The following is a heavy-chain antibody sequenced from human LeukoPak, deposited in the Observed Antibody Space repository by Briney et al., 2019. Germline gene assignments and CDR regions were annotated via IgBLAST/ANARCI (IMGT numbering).Heavy chain of an antibody. Sequence: PGASVKVSCKASGGTFSSYAISWVRQAPGQGHEWMGGIIPIFGTANYAQKFQGRVTITTDESTSTAYMELSSLRSEDTAVYYRARGRDIVVVPAAILQVGAFDIWGQGTMVTVSS. CDR1: GGTFSSYA. J-gene: IGHJ3*02. CDR3: ARGRDIVVVPAAILQVGAFDI. V-gene: IGHV1-69*05. D-gene: IGHD2-2*02. CDR2: IIPIFGTA.